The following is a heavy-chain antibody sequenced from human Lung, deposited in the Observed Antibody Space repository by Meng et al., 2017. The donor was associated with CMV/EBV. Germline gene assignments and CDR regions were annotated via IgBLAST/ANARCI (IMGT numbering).Heavy chain of an antibody. CDR2: IDWDDDK. CDR1: GFSLSTSGMR. J-gene: IGHJ4*02. V-gene: IGHV2-70D*14. Sequence: SGPTLVKPTQTLTLTCTFSGFSLSTSGMRVSWFRQPPGKALEWLARIDWDDDKFYSTSLNTRLTISKDTYKNQVVLTITNMDPVDKATYYCSRIVGVRYSGDWGQGXLVTVSS. D-gene: IGHD7-27*01. CDR3: SRIVGVRYSGD.